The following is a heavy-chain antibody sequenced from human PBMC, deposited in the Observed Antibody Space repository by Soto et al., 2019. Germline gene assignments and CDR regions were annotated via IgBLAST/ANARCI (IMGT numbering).Heavy chain of an antibody. J-gene: IGHJ4*02. CDR2: VNPNSGDT. Sequence: GASVKVSCKPSGYIFTAYSMHWVRQAPGQGLERVGWVNPNSGDTIYAQKFQGRVTLTMDTSISTAYMELGSLRSDDTAVYYCAREASAVISLDFWGQGTLVTVSS. D-gene: IGHD6-19*01. CDR3: AREASAVISLDF. V-gene: IGHV1-2*02. CDR1: GYIFTAYS.